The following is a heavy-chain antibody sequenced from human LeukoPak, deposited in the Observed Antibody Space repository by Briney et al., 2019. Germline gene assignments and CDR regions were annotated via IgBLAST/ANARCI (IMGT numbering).Heavy chain of an antibody. V-gene: IGHV3-11*04. J-gene: IGHJ3*02. Sequence: GGSLRLSCAASGFTVSSNYMSWVRQAPGKGLEWVSYISSSGSSIYYADSVKGRFTLSRDNAKNSLYLQMNSLRAEDTAVYYCAREGALTVTKDAFDIWGQGTMVTVSS. CDR3: AREGALTVTKDAFDI. CDR2: ISSSGSSI. D-gene: IGHD4-17*01. CDR1: GFTVSSNY.